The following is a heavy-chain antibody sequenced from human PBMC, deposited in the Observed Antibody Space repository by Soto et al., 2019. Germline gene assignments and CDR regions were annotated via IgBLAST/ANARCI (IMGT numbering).Heavy chain of an antibody. CDR1: GYTITGYY. CDR3: ARPTRYYYDSSGQSAWFDP. V-gene: IGHV1-2*04. D-gene: IGHD3-22*01. CDR2: INPNSGGT. Sequence: ASVKVCCKASGYTITGYYMHWVRQAPGQGLEWMGWINPNSGGTNYAQKFQGWVTMTRDTSISTAYMELSSLRSEDTAVYYCARPTRYYYDSSGQSAWFDPWGQGTLVTVSS. J-gene: IGHJ5*02.